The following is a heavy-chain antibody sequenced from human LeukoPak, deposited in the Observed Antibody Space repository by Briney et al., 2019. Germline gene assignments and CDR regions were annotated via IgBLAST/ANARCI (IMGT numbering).Heavy chain of an antibody. CDR1: GFTVSGDY. J-gene: IGHJ6*02. Sequence: GGSLRLSCAASGFTVSGDYMSWVRQAPGKGLEWVSTIYSDGSTFYADSVKGRFTISRDESKKTLHLQVNSRRDEDTAIYYGAGRSGHPNCMHVWGQGTTVTISS. CDR3: AGRSGHPNCMHV. CDR2: IYSDGST. D-gene: IGHD3-10*01. V-gene: IGHV3-66*02.